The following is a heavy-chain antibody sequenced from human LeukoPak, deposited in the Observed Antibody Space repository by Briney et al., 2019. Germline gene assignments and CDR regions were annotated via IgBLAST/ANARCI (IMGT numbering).Heavy chain of an antibody. V-gene: IGHV4-59*01. CDR3: VRDRELTY. CDR2: IYNRGSST. Sequence: SETLSLTCTVSGGSISIYYWNWIRQPPGKGLEWIGYIYNRGSSTIYNPSLKSRVTISVDTSKNQFSLRLSSVTAADTAVYFCVRDRELTYWGQGTLVTVSS. CDR1: GGSISIYY. J-gene: IGHJ4*02. D-gene: IGHD3-10*01.